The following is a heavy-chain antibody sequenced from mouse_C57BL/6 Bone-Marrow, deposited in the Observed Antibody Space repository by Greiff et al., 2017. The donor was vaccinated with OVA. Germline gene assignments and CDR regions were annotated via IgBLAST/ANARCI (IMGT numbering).Heavy chain of an antibody. CDR2: INSDGGST. CDR1: EYEFPSHD. D-gene: IGHD1-1*01. Sequence: VQLKESGGGLVQPGESLKLSCESNEYEFPSHDMSWVRKTPEKRLALVAAINSDGGSTYYPDTMERRFIISRDNTKKTLYLQMSSLRSEDTALYYCARHPSYYGSTYFDDWGQGTTLTVSS. CDR3: ARHPSYYGSTYFDD. V-gene: IGHV5-2*01. J-gene: IGHJ2*01.